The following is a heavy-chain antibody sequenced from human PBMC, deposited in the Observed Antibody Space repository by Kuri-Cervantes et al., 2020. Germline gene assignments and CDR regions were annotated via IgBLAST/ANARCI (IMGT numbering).Heavy chain of an antibody. Sequence: GESLKISCAASGFTFSSYSMNWVRQAPGKGLEWVAVISYDGSNKYYADSVKGRFTISRDNSKNTLYLQMNSLRAEDTAVYYCAKSPGGWGPVETYGSGRGGMDVWGQGTTVTVSS. CDR2: ISYDGSNK. CDR3: AKSPGGWGPVETYGSGRGGMDV. D-gene: IGHD3-10*01. CDR1: GFTFSSYS. V-gene: IGHV3-30*18. J-gene: IGHJ6*02.